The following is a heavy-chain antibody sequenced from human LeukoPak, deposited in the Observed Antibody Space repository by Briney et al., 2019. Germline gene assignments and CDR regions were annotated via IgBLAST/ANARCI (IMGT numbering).Heavy chain of an antibody. J-gene: IGHJ4*02. Sequence: ASVKVSCKASGYTFTGYYIHWVRQAPGQGLEWMGWINPNSGDTNYAQKFQGRVTMTSDTSISTAYMELNRLTSDDTAVYYCAREEGSYPESLDYWGQGTLVTVSS. CDR3: AREEGSYPESLDY. CDR2: INPNSGDT. V-gene: IGHV1-2*02. CDR1: GYTFTGYY. D-gene: IGHD1-26*01.